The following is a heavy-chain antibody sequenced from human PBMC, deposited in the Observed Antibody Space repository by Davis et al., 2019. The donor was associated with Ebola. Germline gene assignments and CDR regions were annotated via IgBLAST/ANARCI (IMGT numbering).Heavy chain of an antibody. Sequence: PSETLSLTCAVYGGSFSGYYWSWIRQPPGKGLEWIGEINHSGSTNYNPSLKSRVTISVDTSKNQFSLKLSSVTAADTAVYYCARGRYYDSSGYYSLHYYGMDVWGQGTTVTVSS. CDR3: ARGRYYDSSGYYSLHYYGMDV. J-gene: IGHJ6*02. CDR1: GGSFSGYY. D-gene: IGHD3-22*01. CDR2: INHSGST. V-gene: IGHV4-34*01.